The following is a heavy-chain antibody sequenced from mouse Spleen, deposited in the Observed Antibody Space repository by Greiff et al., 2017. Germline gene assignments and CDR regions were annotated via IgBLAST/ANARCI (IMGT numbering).Heavy chain of an antibody. J-gene: IGHJ3*01. CDR3: ARSRDGPAWFAY. CDR2: IYPGNGDT. CDR1: GYTFNSYN. Sequence: LQESGAELVRPGASVKMSCKASGYTFNSYNMHWVKQTPRQGLEWIGAIYPGNGDTSYNQKFKGKATLTVDKSSSTAYMQLSSLTSEDSAVYFCARSRDGPAWFAYWGQGTLVTVSA. V-gene: IGHV1-12*01. D-gene: IGHD2-3*01.